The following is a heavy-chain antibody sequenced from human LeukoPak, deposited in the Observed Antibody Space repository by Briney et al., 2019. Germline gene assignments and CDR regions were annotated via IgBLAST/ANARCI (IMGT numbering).Heavy chain of an antibody. J-gene: IGHJ4*02. D-gene: IGHD3-22*01. CDR2: INSDGSST. CDR1: GFTFSSYW. CDR3: AKDPNYYDSSGYFDY. V-gene: IGHV3-74*01. Sequence: PGGSLRLSCAASGFTFSSYWMHWVRQAPGKGLVWVSRINSDGSSTSYADSVKGRFTISRDNSKNSLYLQMNSLRAEDTALYYCAKDPNYYDSSGYFDYWGQGTLVTVSS.